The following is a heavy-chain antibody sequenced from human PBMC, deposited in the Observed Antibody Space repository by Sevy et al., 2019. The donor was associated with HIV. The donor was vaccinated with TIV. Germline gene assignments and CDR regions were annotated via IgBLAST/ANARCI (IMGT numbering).Heavy chain of an antibody. CDR1: GGTFSSYA. CDR2: IIPILGTA. Sequence: ASVKVSCKASGGTFSSYAISWVRQAPGQGLEWMGGIIPILGTANYAQKFQGRVTITADESTSTAYMELCSLRSEDTAVYYCAEAAAGTRDYYYGMDVWGQGTTVTVSS. CDR3: AEAAAGTRDYYYGMDV. J-gene: IGHJ6*02. D-gene: IGHD6-13*01. V-gene: IGHV1-69*13.